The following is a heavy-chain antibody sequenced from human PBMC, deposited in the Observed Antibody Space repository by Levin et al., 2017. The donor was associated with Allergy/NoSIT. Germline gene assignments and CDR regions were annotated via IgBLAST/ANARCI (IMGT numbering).Heavy chain of an antibody. CDR3: TTNAKFGEYGMDV. J-gene: IGHJ6*02. Sequence: GGSLRLSCAASGLTISSQSMNWVRQAPGEGLEFVSYISRSSSTIKYADSVKGRFTISRDNAQNSLYLQMNSLRVEDTAIYHCTTNAKFGEYGMDVWGQGTTVTVSS. V-gene: IGHV3-48*04. D-gene: IGHD3-10*01. CDR2: ISRSSSTI. CDR1: GLTISSQS.